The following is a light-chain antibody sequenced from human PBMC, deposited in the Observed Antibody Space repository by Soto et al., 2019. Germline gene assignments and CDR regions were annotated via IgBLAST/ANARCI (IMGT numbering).Light chain of an antibody. CDR2: DAS. CDR1: QSVSSY. CDR3: QQRSNWPQLT. V-gene: IGKV3-11*01. J-gene: IGKJ4*01. Sequence: EIVLTQSPATLSLSPGERATISCRASQSVSSYLAWYQQKPGKAPRLLIYDASNRDTGIPARFSGSGSGTDFTLTISSLEPEDFAVYYCQQRSNWPQLTFGGGTKVDIK.